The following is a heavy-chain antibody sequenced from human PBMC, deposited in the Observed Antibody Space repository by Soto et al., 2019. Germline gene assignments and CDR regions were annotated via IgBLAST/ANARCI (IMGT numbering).Heavy chain of an antibody. J-gene: IGHJ4*02. V-gene: IGHV1-69*06. Sequence: ASVKVSCKASGGTFSSYAISWVRQAPGQGLEWMGGIIPIFGTANCAQKFQGRVTITADKSTSTAYMELSSLRSEDTAVYYCAREWTGCGGDCYPYFDYWGQGTLVTVSS. D-gene: IGHD2-21*02. CDR1: GGTFSSYA. CDR3: AREWTGCGGDCYPYFDY. CDR2: IIPIFGTA.